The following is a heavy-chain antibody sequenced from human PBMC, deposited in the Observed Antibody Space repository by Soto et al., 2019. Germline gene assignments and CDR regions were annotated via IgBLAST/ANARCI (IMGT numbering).Heavy chain of an antibody. CDR1: GGSISGYY. J-gene: IGHJ1*01. Sequence: QVQLQESGPGLVKPSETLSLTCSVSGGSISGYYWTWIRQPPGKAPEWIGYIYYSGSTNYNPSLKSRVTISVDTSKNQFSLKLASVTAADTAVYYCARYQQYFEHWGQGTLVTVSS. CDR2: IYYSGST. V-gene: IGHV4-59*08. CDR3: ARYQQYFEH.